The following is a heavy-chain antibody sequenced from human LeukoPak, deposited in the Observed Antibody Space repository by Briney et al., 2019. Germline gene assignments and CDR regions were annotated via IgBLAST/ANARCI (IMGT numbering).Heavy chain of an antibody. D-gene: IGHD6-19*01. CDR3: AKDQKSGWTQGAFDI. V-gene: IGHV3-30*18. Sequence: GGSLRLSCVASGFTFSSYGMHWVRQAPGKGLEWVAVISYDGSNKYYADSVKGRFTISRDNSKNTLYLQMNSLRAEDTAVYYCAKDQKSGWTQGAFDIWGQGTMVTVSS. J-gene: IGHJ3*02. CDR2: ISYDGSNK. CDR1: GFTFSSYG.